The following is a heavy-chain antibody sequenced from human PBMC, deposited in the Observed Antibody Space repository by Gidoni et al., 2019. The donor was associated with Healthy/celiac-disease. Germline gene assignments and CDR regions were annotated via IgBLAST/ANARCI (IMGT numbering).Heavy chain of an antibody. V-gene: IGHV1-3*01. CDR3: ARDEAPKGVRWVQPPNYYYYGMDV. Sequence: QVQLVQSGAEVKKPGASVKVSCKASGYTFPSYAMHWVRQAPGQRLAWMGWINAGNGNTKYSQKFQGRVTITRDTSASTAYMELSSLRSEDTAVYYCARDEAPKGVRWVQPPNYYYYGMDVWGQGTTVTVSS. J-gene: IGHJ6*02. CDR2: INAGNGNT. D-gene: IGHD3-16*01. CDR1: GYTFPSYA.